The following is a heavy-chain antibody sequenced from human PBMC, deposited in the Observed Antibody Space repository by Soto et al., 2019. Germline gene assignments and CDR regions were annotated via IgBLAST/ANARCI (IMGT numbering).Heavy chain of an antibody. CDR3: ARGIGYSAQDY. Sequence: EMQLVESGGGLVQPGGSRRLSCAASGFTFSSYWMHWVHQVPGKGLVWVSRISGDGSSTDYADSVKGRFTISRDNAKNTLYQQMDSLRAEDTSVYYCARGIGYSAQDYWGQGTLVTVSS. J-gene: IGHJ4*02. CDR1: GFTFSSYW. CDR2: ISGDGSST. D-gene: IGHD1-1*01. V-gene: IGHV3-74*01.